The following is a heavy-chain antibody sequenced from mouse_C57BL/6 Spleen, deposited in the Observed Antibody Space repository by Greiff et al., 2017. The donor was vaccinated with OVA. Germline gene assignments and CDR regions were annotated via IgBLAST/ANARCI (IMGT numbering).Heavy chain of an antibody. D-gene: IGHD2-3*01. CDR2: ISYDGSN. J-gene: IGHJ1*03. Sequence: DVKLQESGPGLVKPSQSLSLTCSVTGYSITSGYYWNWIRQFPGNKLEWMGYISYDGSNNYNPSLKNRISITRDTSKNQFFLKLNSVTTEDTATYYCARRGYSAYFDVWGTGTTVTVSS. CDR3: ARRGYSAYFDV. V-gene: IGHV3-6*01. CDR1: GYSITSGYY.